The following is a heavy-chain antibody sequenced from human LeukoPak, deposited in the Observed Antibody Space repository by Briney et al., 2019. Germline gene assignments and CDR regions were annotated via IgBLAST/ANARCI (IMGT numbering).Heavy chain of an antibody. CDR1: GFTFRNYC. Sequence: GGSLRLSCEASGFTFRNYCMNWVRQSPGEGLEWVASISANSDHILHSDSVKGRFTISRDNAKNSLYLQMNSLRAEDTAVYYCAREGIAAAGTGGDYWGQGTLVTVSS. V-gene: IGHV3-21*01. CDR3: AREGIAAAGTGGDY. D-gene: IGHD6-13*01. CDR2: ISANSDHI. J-gene: IGHJ4*02.